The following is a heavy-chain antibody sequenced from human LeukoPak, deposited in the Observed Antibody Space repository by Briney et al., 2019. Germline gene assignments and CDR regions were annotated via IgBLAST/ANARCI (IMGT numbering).Heavy chain of an antibody. CDR1: GYTFTSYA. V-gene: IGHV1-3*01. Sequence: ASVKVSCKASGYTFTSYAMHWVRQAPGQRLEWMGWINAGNGDTKYSQKFQGRVTTTRDTSASTAYMELSSLRSEDTAVYYCARDQYYDSSGYYPYWGQGTLVTVSS. CDR2: INAGNGDT. CDR3: ARDQYYDSSGYYPY. D-gene: IGHD3-22*01. J-gene: IGHJ4*02.